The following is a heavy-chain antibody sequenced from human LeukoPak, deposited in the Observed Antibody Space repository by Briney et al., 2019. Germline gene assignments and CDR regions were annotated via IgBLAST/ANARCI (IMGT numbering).Heavy chain of an antibody. Sequence: PGGSLRLSCAASGFTFSSYSMNWGRQAPGKGREWVSSISSSSSYIYYADSVKGRFTISRDNAKNSLYLQMNSLRAEDTTVYYCARQDYGDYEYYFDYWGQGTLVTVSS. CDR3: ARQDYGDYEYYFDY. J-gene: IGHJ4*02. V-gene: IGHV3-21*01. CDR1: GFTFSSYS. CDR2: ISSSSSYI. D-gene: IGHD4-17*01.